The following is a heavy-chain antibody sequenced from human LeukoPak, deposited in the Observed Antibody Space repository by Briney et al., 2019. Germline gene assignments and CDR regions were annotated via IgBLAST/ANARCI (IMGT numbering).Heavy chain of an antibody. CDR2: ISAYNGNT. V-gene: IGHV1-18*01. CDR1: GYTFTSYG. CDR3: ARDFGDYLHFDY. Sequence: ASVKVSCKASGYTFTSYGISWLRQAPGQGLEWMGWISAYNGNTNYAQNLQVRVTMTTDTSTRTVYMELSSLRSEDTAVYYCARDFGDYLHFDYWGQGTLVTVSS. D-gene: IGHD4-17*01. J-gene: IGHJ4*02.